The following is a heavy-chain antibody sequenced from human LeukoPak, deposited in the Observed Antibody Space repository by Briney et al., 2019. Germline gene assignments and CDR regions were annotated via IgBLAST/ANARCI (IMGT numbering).Heavy chain of an antibody. CDR2: INWNGGST. CDR1: GFTFDDYG. J-gene: IGHJ3*02. CDR3: ARGGYGDYAFDI. Sequence: GGSLRLSCAAYGFTFDDYGMSWVRQAPGKGLEWVSGINWNGGSTGYADSVKGRFTISRDNAKNSLYLQMNSLRAEDTALYHCARGGYGDYAFDIWGQGTMVTVSS. V-gene: IGHV3-20*01. D-gene: IGHD4-17*01.